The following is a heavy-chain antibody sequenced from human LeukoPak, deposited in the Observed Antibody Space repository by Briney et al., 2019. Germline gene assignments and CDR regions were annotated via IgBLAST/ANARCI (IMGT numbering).Heavy chain of an antibody. J-gene: IGHJ4*02. V-gene: IGHV3-7*01. D-gene: IGHD4-11*01. CDR1: GFTFSSYW. CDR2: IKQDGSEK. Sequence: GGSLRLSCAASGFTFSSYWMSWVRQAPGKGLEWVANIKQDGSEKYYVDSVKGRFTISRDNAKNSLYLQMNSLRAEDTAVYYCARDAGWMTTVTTAPFDYWGQGTLVTVSS. CDR3: ARDAGWMTTVTTAPFDY.